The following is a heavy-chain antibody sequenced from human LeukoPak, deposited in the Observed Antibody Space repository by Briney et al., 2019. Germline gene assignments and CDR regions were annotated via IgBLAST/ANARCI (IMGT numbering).Heavy chain of an antibody. CDR1: GGFIGGYY. D-gene: IGHD5-24*01. J-gene: IGHJ4*02. CDR3: ARGDGYNLGYLES. Sequence: SETLSLTCSASGGFIGGYYCSWIRQPAGKGLEWIGRVYTGRNTNYNRSLKSRVTMSIDTSKNQFSLSLNSVTAADTAVYYCARGDGYNLGYLESWGQGILVTVSS. V-gene: IGHV4-4*07. CDR2: VYTGRNT.